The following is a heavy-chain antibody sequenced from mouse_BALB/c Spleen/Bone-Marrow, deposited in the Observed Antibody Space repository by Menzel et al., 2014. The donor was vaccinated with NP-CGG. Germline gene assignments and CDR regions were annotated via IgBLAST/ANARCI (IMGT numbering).Heavy chain of an antibody. D-gene: IGHD1-1*01. J-gene: IGHJ2*01. CDR3: ARDMGLLRFDY. Sequence: EVKVVESGGGLVQPGGSLRLSCATSGFTFTDYYMSWVRQPPGKALEWLGFIRNKANGYTTEYSASVKGRFTISRDISQSILYLQMNTLRAEDSATYYCARDMGLLRFDYWGQGTTLTVSS. CDR2: IRNKANGYTT. CDR1: GFTFTDYY. V-gene: IGHV7-3*02.